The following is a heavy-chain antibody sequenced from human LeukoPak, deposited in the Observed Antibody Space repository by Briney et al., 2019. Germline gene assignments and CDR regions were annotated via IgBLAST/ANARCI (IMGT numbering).Heavy chain of an antibody. CDR2: IYYTGST. J-gene: IGHJ4*02. Sequence: SETLSLTCTVSGGSISSYYWSWIRQSPGKGLDWIGYIYYTGSTSYNPSLKSRVTISADTSKNEFSLKLNSVTAADTAVYYCASRKLGNDYWGQGTLVTVSS. V-gene: IGHV4-59*01. D-gene: IGHD7-27*01. CDR1: GGSISSYY. CDR3: ASRKLGNDY.